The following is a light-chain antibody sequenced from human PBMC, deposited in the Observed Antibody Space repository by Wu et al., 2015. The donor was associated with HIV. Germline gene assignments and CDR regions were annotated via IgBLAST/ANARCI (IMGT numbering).Light chain of an antibody. CDR2: GVS. CDR3: QQFGSSPYS. Sequence: EIVLTQSPGTLPLSPGERATLSCRASQSISVNYLAWYQQKPGRAPRLLIFGVSNRATGIPARFSGSGSGTDFTLTISRLEPEDFAVYYCQQFGSSPYSFGQGTKLEIK. CDR1: QSISVNY. J-gene: IGKJ2*03. V-gene: IGKV3-20*01.